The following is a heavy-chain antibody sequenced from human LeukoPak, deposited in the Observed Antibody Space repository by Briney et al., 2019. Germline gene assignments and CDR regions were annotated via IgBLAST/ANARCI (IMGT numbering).Heavy chain of an antibody. V-gene: IGHV1-18*01. J-gene: IGHJ2*01. D-gene: IGHD3-22*01. CDR2: ISVYNGNT. Sequence: ASVKVSCNASGYTFTTYGIIWVRHAPGQELEWMGWISVYNGNTNYAQKLQDRVTMTTDISTSTAYMELRSLRSDDTAVYYCARAGSGYYRYFDLWGRGTLVTVSS. CDR1: GYTFTTYG. CDR3: ARAGSGYYRYFDL.